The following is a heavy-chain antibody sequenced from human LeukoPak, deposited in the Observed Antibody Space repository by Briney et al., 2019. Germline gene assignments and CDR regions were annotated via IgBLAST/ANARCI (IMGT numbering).Heavy chain of an antibody. CDR3: AKDFDSSGYYLDY. J-gene: IGHJ4*02. V-gene: IGHV3-30*18. CDR2: ISYDGNNK. Sequence: GGSLRLSCAASGFTFSSYGMHWVRQAPGKGLEWVAVISYDGNNKYYADSVKGRFTISRDNSKNTLYLQMNSLRAEDTAVYYCAKDFDSSGYYLDYWGQGTLVTVSS. CDR1: GFTFSSYG. D-gene: IGHD3-22*01.